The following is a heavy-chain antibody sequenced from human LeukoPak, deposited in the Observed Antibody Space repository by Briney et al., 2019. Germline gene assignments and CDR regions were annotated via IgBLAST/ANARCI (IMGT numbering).Heavy chain of an antibody. D-gene: IGHD6-13*01. CDR3: ATYAAAGTGAHFDH. Sequence: ASVKVSCKVSGYTLTELSMHWVRQAPGKGLEWMGGFDPEDGETIYAQKFQGRVTMTEDTSTDTAYMELSSLRSEDTAVYYCATYAAAGTGAHFDHWGQGTLVTVSS. CDR2: FDPEDGET. J-gene: IGHJ4*02. V-gene: IGHV1-24*01. CDR1: GYTLTELS.